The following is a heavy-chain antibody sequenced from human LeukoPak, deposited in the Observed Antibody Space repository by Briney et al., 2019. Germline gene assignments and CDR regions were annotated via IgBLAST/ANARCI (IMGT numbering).Heavy chain of an antibody. V-gene: IGHV3-74*01. J-gene: IGHJ4*02. CDR3: ARGGSSGWYEIRGY. CDR2: INSDGSST. CDR1: GFTFSSYW. D-gene: IGHD6-19*01. Sequence: GGSLRLSCAASGFTFSSYWMHWVRQAPGKGLVWVPRINSDGSSTSYADSVKGRFTISRDNAKNTLYLQMNSLRAEDTAVYYCARGGSSGWYEIRGYWGQGTLVTVSS.